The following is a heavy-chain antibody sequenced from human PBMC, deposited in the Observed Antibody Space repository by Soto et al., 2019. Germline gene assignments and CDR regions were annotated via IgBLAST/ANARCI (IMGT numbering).Heavy chain of an antibody. CDR2: VYYTGNT. CDR1: GGSISSYY. CDR3: ARHENGGTYPLAF. V-gene: IGHV4-59*08. Sequence: QVQLQESGPGLVKPSETLSLTCTVSGGSISSYYWGWIRQPPGKGLEYIGHVYYTGNTDYNPSLKSRVTISVDTSKNQFSLNLNSVTAADTAVYYCARHENGGTYPLAFWGQGALVTVSS. J-gene: IGHJ4*02. D-gene: IGHD1-26*01.